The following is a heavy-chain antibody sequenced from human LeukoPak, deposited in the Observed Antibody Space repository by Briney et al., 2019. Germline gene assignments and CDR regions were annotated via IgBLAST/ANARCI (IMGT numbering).Heavy chain of an antibody. J-gene: IGHJ4*02. CDR2: IIPILGIA. Sequence: SVKVSCKASGGTFSSYAISWVRQAPGQGLEWMGRIIPILGIANYAQKFQGRVTITADKSTSTAYMELSSLRSEDTAVYYCARGSDYYDSSGYYLFPLDYWGQGTLVTVSS. V-gene: IGHV1-69*04. CDR1: GGTFSSYA. D-gene: IGHD3-22*01. CDR3: ARGSDYYDSSGYYLFPLDY.